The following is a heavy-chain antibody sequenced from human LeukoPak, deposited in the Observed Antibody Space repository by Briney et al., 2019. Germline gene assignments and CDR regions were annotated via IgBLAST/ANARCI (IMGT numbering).Heavy chain of an antibody. Sequence: PSETLSLTCAVSGGSISSSNWWSWVRQPPGKGLEWIGEIYHSGSTNYNPSLKSRVTISVDTSKNEFSLKLTSVTAADTAVYFCARDFAVADGQTATWFDPWGQGTLVTVSS. J-gene: IGHJ5*02. CDR2: IYHSGST. D-gene: IGHD2-21*01. CDR1: GGSISSSNW. V-gene: IGHV4-4*02. CDR3: ARDFAVADGQTATWFDP.